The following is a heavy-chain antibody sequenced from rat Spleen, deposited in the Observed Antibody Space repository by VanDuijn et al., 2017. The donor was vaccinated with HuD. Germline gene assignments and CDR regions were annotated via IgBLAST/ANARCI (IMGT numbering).Heavy chain of an antibody. CDR1: GFTFSDYN. Sequence: EVQLVESGGGLVQPGRSLKLSCAASGFTFSDYNMAWVRQAPKKGLEWVATISYDGSSTYYRDSVKGRFTISRDNAKSTLYLQMDSLRSEDTATYYCARHGYNSYFDYGGQGVMVTVSS. CDR2: ISYDGSST. CDR3: ARHGYNSYFDY. V-gene: IGHV5-7*01. J-gene: IGHJ2*01. D-gene: IGHD1-9*01.